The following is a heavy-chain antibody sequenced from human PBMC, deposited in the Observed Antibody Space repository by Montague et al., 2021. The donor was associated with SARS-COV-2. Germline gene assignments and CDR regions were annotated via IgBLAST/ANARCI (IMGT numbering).Heavy chain of an antibody. D-gene: IGHD1-26*01. V-gene: IGHV6-1*01. CDR2: PYYRTKWYN. CDR1: GDSVASHSAT. J-gene: IGHJ6*02. CDR3: TSRRVGNYNVMDV. Sequence: CAISGDSVASHSATWNWVRQSPSRGFEWLGSPYYRTKWYNDYAVSVRGRVTINPDTSKNQFSLQLNSVTPEDTAIYYCTSRRVGNYNVMDVWGQGTTVTVSS.